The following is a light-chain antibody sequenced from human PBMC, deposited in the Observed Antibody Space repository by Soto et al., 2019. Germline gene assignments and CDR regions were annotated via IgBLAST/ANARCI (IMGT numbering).Light chain of an antibody. Sequence: DIQMTQSPSSLSASVGDRVTITCRASQGIGNRLAWYQQKPGEATKRRVYDVSSLQSGGPSRFSGSGSGTEFTLTINSLQPEDFATYYCLQHNGYPWTFGQGTKVEIK. CDR2: DVS. CDR1: QGIGNR. CDR3: LQHNGYPWT. V-gene: IGKV1-17*01. J-gene: IGKJ1*01.